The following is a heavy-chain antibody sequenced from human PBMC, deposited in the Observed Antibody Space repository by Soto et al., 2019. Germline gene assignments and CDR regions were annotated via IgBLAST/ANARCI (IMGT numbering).Heavy chain of an antibody. CDR1: GGSISSYY. D-gene: IGHD3-22*01. CDR3: ARDHKWLGIDY. CDR2: IYYSGST. J-gene: IGHJ4*02. Sequence: QVQLQESGPGLVKPSETLSLTCTVSGGSISSYYWSWIRQPPGKGLEWIGYIYYSGSTNYNPSLKSRVTISVDTSKNQFSLKLSSVTAADTAVYYCARDHKWLGIDYWGQGTLVTVSS. V-gene: IGHV4-59*01.